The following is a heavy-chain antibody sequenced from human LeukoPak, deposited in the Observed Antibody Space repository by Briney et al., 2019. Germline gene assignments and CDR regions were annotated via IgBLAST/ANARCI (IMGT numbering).Heavy chain of an antibody. J-gene: IGHJ4*02. CDR3: ARGGSSGWYEFDY. D-gene: IGHD6-19*01. CDR1: GYTFTVYY. Sequence: ASVKVSCKASGYTFTVYYMHWVRQAPGQGLEWMGWINPNSGGTNYAQKFQGWVTMTRDTSISTAYMELSRLRSDDTAVYYCARGGSSGWYEFDYWGQGTLVTVSS. CDR2: INPNSGGT. V-gene: IGHV1-2*04.